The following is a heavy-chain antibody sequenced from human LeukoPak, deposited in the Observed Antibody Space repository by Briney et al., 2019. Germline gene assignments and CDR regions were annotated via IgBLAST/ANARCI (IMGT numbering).Heavy chain of an antibody. CDR3: ARDPTGASV. D-gene: IGHD1-14*01. J-gene: IGHJ6*04. CDR2: IYAGGST. Sequence: GGSLRLSCAASGFSVSNNYISWVRQPPGKGLEWISVIYAGGSTFYTDSVKGRFTTSRDNSKNTVYLQMDRLTPEDTAVYYCARDPTGASVWGRGTAVTVSS. V-gene: IGHV3-53*01. CDR1: GFSVSNNY.